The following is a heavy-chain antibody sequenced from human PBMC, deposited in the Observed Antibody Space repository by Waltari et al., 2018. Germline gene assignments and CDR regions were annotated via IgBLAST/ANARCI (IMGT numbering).Heavy chain of an antibody. V-gene: IGHV7-4-1*01. CDR1: GYIFTSYA. D-gene: IGHD2-15*01. Sequence: QVQLVQSGSELKKPGASVKISCKASGYIFTSYAINWVRQAPGKGLELMGWIIPSTGNPTYAQGFTGRFVFSLDTSVSTAYLEIHNLKAEDTAVYYCTREVVPAATIVVNWFDPWGQGTLVTVSS. CDR2: IIPSTGNP. J-gene: IGHJ5*02. CDR3: TREVVPAATIVVNWFDP.